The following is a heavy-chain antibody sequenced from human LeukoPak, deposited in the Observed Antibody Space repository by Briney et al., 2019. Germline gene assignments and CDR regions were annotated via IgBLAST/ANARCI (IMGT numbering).Heavy chain of an antibody. CDR3: ARGVILRLGELSFDY. CDR2: IYYSGST. J-gene: IGHJ4*02. D-gene: IGHD3-16*02. CDR1: GGSISSYY. Sequence: PSETLSLTCTVSGGSISSYYWSWIRQRPGKGLEWSGDIYYSGSTNYNPSLKSRVTISVDTSKNQFSLKLSSVTAADTAVYYCARGVILRLGELSFDYWGQGTLVTVSS. V-gene: IGHV4-59*12.